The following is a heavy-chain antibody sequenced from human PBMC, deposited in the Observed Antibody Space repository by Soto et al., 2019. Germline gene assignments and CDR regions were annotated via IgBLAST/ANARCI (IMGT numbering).Heavy chain of an antibody. CDR2: ISGSGGST. CDR1: GFTFSSYA. D-gene: IGHD5-18*01. V-gene: IGHV3-23*01. Sequence: GSLRLSCAASGFTFSSYAMRWVSQAPGKGLEWVSAISGSGGSTYYADSVKGRFTISRDNSKNTLYLQMNSLRAEDTAVYYCAKIPPGYSYGYFYFDYWGQGTLVTVSS. J-gene: IGHJ4*02. CDR3: AKIPPGYSYGYFYFDY.